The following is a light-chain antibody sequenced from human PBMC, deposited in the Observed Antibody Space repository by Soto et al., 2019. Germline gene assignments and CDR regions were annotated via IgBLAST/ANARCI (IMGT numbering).Light chain of an antibody. CDR1: QSVSSN. J-gene: IGKJ1*01. CDR3: QQYNNWPRT. CDR2: GAS. V-gene: IGKV3-15*01. Sequence: EILMTQSPATLSVSPGERATLSCGARQSVSSNLAWYQQKPGQAPRLLIYGASTRATGIPARSSGSGSGTEFTLTISSLQSEDFEVYYCQQYNNWPRTFGQGTKVDIK.